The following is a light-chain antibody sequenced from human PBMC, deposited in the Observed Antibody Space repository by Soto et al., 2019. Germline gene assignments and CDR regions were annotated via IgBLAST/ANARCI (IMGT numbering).Light chain of an antibody. J-gene: IGKJ1*01. V-gene: IGKV3-15*01. CDR1: QSVSSY. CDR3: QQYNNWPRT. CDR2: GAS. Sequence: EIVLTQSPATLSLSPGERATLSCRASQSVSSYLAWYQQKPGQAPRLPIYGASTRATGIPARFSGSGSGTEFTLTISSLQSEDFAVYHCQQYNNWPRTFGQGTKVDIK.